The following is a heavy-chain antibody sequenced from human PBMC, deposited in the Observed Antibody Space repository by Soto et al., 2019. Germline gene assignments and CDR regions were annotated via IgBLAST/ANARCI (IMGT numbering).Heavy chain of an antibody. CDR2: ISSSSSYI. J-gene: IGHJ5*02. V-gene: IGHV3-21*01. CDR1: GFTFSSYS. Sequence: GGSLRLSCAASGFTFSSYSRNWVRQAPGKGLEWVSSISSSSSYIYYADSVKGRFTISRDNAKNSLYLQMNSLRAEDTAVYYCARDFLRVDSSSWHNWFDPWGQGTLLTVSS. D-gene: IGHD6-13*01. CDR3: ARDFLRVDSSSWHNWFDP.